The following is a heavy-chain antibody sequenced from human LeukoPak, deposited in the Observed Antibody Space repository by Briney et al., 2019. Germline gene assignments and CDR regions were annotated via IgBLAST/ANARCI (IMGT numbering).Heavy chain of an antibody. CDR2: INPSGGST. D-gene: IGHD3-10*02. V-gene: IGHV1-46*01. CDR1: GYTFTSYY. Sequence: ASVKVSCKASGYTFTSYYMHWVRQAPGQGLEWMGIINPSGGSTSYAQKFQGRVTMTRDMSTSTVYMELSSLRSEDTAVYYCAREGGRGYYVNWGQGTLVTVSS. J-gene: IGHJ4*02. CDR3: AREGGRGYYVN.